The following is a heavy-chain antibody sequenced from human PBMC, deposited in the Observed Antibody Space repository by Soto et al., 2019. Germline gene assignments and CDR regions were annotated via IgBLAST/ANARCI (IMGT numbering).Heavy chain of an antibody. CDR1: GNIFTSQY. CDR3: FRDVGD. CDR2: INPSGGRT. J-gene: IGHJ4*02. D-gene: IGHD3-3*01. Sequence: QVQLVQSGAEVKKPGASVKVSCKVSGNIFTSQYMHWVRQAPGQGLEWMVMINPSGGRTSYAQMFQGRVTMTRDTSTSTVHMELSSLRSEDTAVYYCFRDVGDWGQGTLVTVSS. V-gene: IGHV1-46*03.